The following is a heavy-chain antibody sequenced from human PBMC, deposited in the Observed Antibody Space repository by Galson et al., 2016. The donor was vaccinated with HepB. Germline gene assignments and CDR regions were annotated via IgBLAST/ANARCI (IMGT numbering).Heavy chain of an antibody. CDR3: ARGRRTICNGSICYKDSYYYAMDV. CDR1: GESVFNDRYY. D-gene: IGHD2-15*01. V-gene: IGHV4-61*01. CDR2: IDYSGST. J-gene: IGHJ6*02. Sequence: SETLSLTCIVSGESVFNDRYYWTWIRQPPGKGLEWIGCIDYSGSTNYSPSLKSRVTISLDASENQVSLRLSSVTAADTAIYYCARGRRTICNGSICYKDSYYYAMDVWGQGTTVAVSS.